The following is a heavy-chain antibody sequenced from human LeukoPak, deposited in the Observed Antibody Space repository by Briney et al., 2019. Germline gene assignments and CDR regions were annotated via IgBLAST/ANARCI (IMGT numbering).Heavy chain of an antibody. J-gene: IGHJ4*02. CDR1: GFIFSSYA. V-gene: IGHV3-23*01. CDR3: AKSVVVVPAAHYFDY. D-gene: IGHD2-2*01. Sequence: GGSLRLSCTASGFIFSSYAMTWVRQAPGKGLEWVSGIDSSGGVTYYADSVKGRFTISRDNSKNTLYLQMNSLGAEDTAVYYCAKSVVVVPAAHYFDYWGQGTLVTVSS. CDR2: IDSSGGVT.